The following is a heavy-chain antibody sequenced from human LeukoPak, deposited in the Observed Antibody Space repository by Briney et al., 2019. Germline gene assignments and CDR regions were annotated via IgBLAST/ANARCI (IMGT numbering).Heavy chain of an antibody. J-gene: IGHJ4*02. Sequence: PGGSLRLSCAVSGFTVSSNHMSWVRQAAGKGLEWVSLIENDATTYYADSVKGRFTTSRDNSKNTLYIQMNSLRVEDTAVYYCNGYGGNSVWGQGTLVTVSS. V-gene: IGHV3-53*01. CDR2: IENDATT. CDR3: NGYGGNSV. CDR1: GFTVSSNH. D-gene: IGHD4-23*01.